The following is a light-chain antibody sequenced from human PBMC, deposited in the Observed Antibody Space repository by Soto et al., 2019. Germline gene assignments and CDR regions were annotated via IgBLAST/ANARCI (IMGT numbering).Light chain of an antibody. V-gene: IGKV1D-12*01. J-gene: IGKJ5*01. CDR3: QQADTFPIT. CDR2: SAS. CDR1: QGISRS. Sequence: DIQMTQSPSSVSASVRDIVSTACQASQGISRSLAWYQQKPGKAPKLLIYSASSLQSGVPSRFSGSGFGTDFTLTISSLQPEDFATYYCQQADTFPITFGQGTRLEI.